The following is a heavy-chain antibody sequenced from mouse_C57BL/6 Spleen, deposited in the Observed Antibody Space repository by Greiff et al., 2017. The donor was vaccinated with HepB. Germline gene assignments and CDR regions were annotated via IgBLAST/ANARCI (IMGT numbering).Heavy chain of an antibody. D-gene: IGHD1-1*01. J-gene: IGHJ4*01. CDR1: GYTFTSYW. CDR2: IDPSDSET. CDR3: ARYSGRAMDY. Sequence: VQLQQPGAELVRPGSSVKLSCKASGYTFTSYWMHWVKQRPIQGLEWIGNIDPSDSETHYNQKFKDKATLTVDKSSSTAYMQLSSLTSEDSAVYYCARYSGRAMDYWGQGTSVTVSS. V-gene: IGHV1-52*01.